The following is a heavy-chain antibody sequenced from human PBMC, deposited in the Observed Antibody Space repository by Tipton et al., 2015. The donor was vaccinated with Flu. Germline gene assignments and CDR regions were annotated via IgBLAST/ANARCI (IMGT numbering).Heavy chain of an antibody. CDR1: GYTFTSYG. CDR3: AREEILLRYFDWSPPRGAFDI. V-gene: IGHV1-18*01. CDR2: ISAYNGNT. D-gene: IGHD3-9*01. J-gene: IGHJ3*02. Sequence: QLVQSGAEVKKPGASVKVSCKASGYTFTSYGISWVRQAPGQGLEWMGWISAYNGNTNYAQKLQGRVTMTTDTSTSTAYMELRSLRSDDTAVYYCAREEILLRYFDWSPPRGAFDIGGQGTMVTVSS.